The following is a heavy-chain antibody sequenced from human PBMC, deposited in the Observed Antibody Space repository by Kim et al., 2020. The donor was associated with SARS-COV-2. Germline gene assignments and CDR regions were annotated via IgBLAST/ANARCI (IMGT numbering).Heavy chain of an antibody. V-gene: IGHV3-30*04. CDR1: GFTFSSYA. CDR2: ISYDGSNK. CDR3: ARDRGYYYYYGMDV. J-gene: IGHJ6*02. D-gene: IGHD3-10*01. Sequence: GGSLRLSCAASGFTFSSYAMHWVRQAPGKGLEWVAVISYDGSNKYYADSVKGRFTISRDNSKNTLYLQMNSLRAEDTAVYYCARDRGYYYYYGMDVWGQG.